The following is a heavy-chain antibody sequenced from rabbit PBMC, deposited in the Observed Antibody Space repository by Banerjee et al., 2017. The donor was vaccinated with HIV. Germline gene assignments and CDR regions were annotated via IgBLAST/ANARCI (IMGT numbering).Heavy chain of an antibody. J-gene: IGHJ4*01. D-gene: IGHD1-1*01. CDR1: GIDFSSYG. CDR2: IYPDYGTT. CDR3: ARKYAGSVSGYYDL. V-gene: IGHV1S47*01. Sequence: QEQLVESGGGLVTLGGSLKLSCKASGIDFSSYGISWVRQAPGKGLEWIAYIYPDYGTTDYASWVNGRFTISLDNAQNTVFLQMTSLTAADTATYFCARKYAGSVSGYYDLWGPGTLVTVS.